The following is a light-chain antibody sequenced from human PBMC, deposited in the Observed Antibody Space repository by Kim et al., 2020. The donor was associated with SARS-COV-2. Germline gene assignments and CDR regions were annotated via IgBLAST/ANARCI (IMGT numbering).Light chain of an antibody. V-gene: IGLV2-14*03. CDR1: SSDVSGYNY. Sequence: QSITIPCTGTSSDVSGYNYVSWYQQHPGKAPKHMIYDVSNRPSGVSNRFSGSKSGNTASLTISGLQAEDEADYYCSAYTSSSTLGVFGTGTKVTVL. J-gene: IGLJ1*01. CDR3: SAYTSSSTLGV. CDR2: DVS.